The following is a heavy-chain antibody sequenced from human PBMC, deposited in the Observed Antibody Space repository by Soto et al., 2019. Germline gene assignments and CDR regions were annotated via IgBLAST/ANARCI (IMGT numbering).Heavy chain of an antibody. Sequence: QVHRVQSGAEVKKPGASVKVSCKGSGYTFTSSGITWVRQAPGQGLEWMGWISAHTGNTDYAQKLQGRVTVTRDTSTSTAYMELRSLRSDDTAVYYCARGRYGDYWGQGALVTVSS. CDR3: ARGRYGDY. D-gene: IGHD1-1*01. CDR2: ISAHTGNT. V-gene: IGHV1-18*01. J-gene: IGHJ4*02. CDR1: GYTFTSSG.